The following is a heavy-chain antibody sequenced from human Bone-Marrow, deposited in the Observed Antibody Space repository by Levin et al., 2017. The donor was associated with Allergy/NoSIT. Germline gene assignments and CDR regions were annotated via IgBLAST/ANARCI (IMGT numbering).Heavy chain of an antibody. CDR1: GFTFSSFS. J-gene: IGHJ4*02. CDR2: TNSDGSST. D-gene: IGHD3-10*01. CDR3: AGESGAEVY. Sequence: LSLTCAASGFTFSSFSMHCVRPAPGKGLVWVSRTNSDGSSTAYADSVKGRFTISRDNAKNTLYLQMNSLGVEDTALYYCAGESGAEVYWGQGTLVTVSS. V-gene: IGHV3-74*03.